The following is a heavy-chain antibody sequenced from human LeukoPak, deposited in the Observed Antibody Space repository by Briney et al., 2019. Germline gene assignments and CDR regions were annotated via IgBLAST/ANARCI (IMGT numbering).Heavy chain of an antibody. CDR1: GGTFISYA. Sequence: ASVKVSFKGSGGTFISYAISWVRQAQGQGQEWMGWSNPNSGGTDYAQKFQGSVTMTRDTSISTAYMELSRLRSDDTAVYYCAREKGGVVVVAAYDAFDIWGQGTMVTVSS. CDR2: SNPNSGGT. D-gene: IGHD2-15*01. CDR3: AREKGGVVVVAAYDAFDI. V-gene: IGHV1-2*02. J-gene: IGHJ3*02.